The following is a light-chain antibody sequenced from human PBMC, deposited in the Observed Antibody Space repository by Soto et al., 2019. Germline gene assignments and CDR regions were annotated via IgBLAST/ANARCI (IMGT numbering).Light chain of an antibody. Sequence: EIVLTQSPGTLSLSPGERATLSCRASQSVSSSYLAWYQQKPGQAPRLLSYGASSRATGIPDRFSGSGSGTDFTLTISRLEPEDFAVYYWQQYGSSLGTFGQGTKLEIK. CDR1: QSVSSSY. V-gene: IGKV3-20*01. CDR3: QQYGSSLGT. J-gene: IGKJ2*02. CDR2: GAS.